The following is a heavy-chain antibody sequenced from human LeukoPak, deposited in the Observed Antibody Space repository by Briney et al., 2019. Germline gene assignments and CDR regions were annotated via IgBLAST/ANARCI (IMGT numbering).Heavy chain of an antibody. CDR1: GGTFISYA. V-gene: IGHV1-69*04. D-gene: IGHD5-18*01. Sequence: GASVKVSCKASGGTFISYAISWVRQAPGQGLEWMGRIIPILGIANYAQKFQGRVTITADKSTSTAYMELSSLRSEDTAVYYCARDPPVDTARRNYWGQGTLVTVSS. CDR3: ARDPPVDTARRNY. CDR2: IIPILGIA. J-gene: IGHJ4*02.